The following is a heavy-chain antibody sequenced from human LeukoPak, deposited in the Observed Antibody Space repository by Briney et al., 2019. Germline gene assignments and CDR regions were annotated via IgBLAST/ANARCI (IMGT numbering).Heavy chain of an antibody. CDR1: GITFSSYW. CDR2: IKQDGSET. CDR3: ATDRAIYDSGSYYFWFAY. Sequence: PGGSLRLSCAASGITFSSYWMSWVRQAPGRGLEWVANIKQDGSETYYVDSVKGRFIISRDNAKKSVYLQMNSLRVEDTAVYYCATDRAIYDSGSYYFWFAYWGQGTLVTVPS. J-gene: IGHJ4*02. V-gene: IGHV3-7*01. D-gene: IGHD3-10*01.